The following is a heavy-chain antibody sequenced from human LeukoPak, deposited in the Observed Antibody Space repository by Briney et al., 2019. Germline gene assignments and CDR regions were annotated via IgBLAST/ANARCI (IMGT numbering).Heavy chain of an antibody. CDR3: AKRPGIEADGPFDY. D-gene: IGHD6-13*01. CDR2: IRGSGGNT. Sequence: GGSLRLSCAASGFTFSSYAMSWVRQAPGKGLEWVSTIRGSGGNTYYADSVKGRFTTSKDNSRNSLFLQMNSLRAEDTAEYYCAKRPGIEADGPFDYWGQGILVTVSS. CDR1: GFTFSSYA. V-gene: IGHV3-23*01. J-gene: IGHJ4*02.